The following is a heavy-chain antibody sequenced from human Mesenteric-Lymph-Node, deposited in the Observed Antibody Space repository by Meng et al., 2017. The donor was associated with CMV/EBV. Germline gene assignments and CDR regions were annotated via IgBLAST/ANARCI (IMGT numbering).Heavy chain of an antibody. V-gene: IGHV3-21*01. J-gene: IGHJ5*02. Sequence: GESLKISCAASGFTFSSYSMNWVRQAPGKGLEWVSSISSSSYIYYADSVKGRFTISRDNAKSSLYLQMNSLRAEDTAVYYCARERPKQYSRSGANWFDPWGQGTLVTVSS. CDR1: GFTFSSYS. CDR3: ARERPKQYSRSGANWFDP. CDR2: ISSSSYI. D-gene: IGHD6-6*01.